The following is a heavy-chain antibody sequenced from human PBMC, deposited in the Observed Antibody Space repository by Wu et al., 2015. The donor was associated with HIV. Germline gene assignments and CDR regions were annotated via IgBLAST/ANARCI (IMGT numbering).Heavy chain of an antibody. Sequence: QVQLVQSGAEVKKPGASVKVSCKASGYTFTSYDINWVRQATGQGLEWMGWMNPNSGSTHYAQKFQGRVTMTRGTSINTAYMDLSGLKSDDTAVYFCARSLVVAGTTYDIFDTWGQGTMLTV. D-gene: IGHD6-19*01. V-gene: IGHV1-8*01. J-gene: IGHJ3*02. CDR2: MNPNSGST. CDR1: GYTFTSYD. CDR3: ARSLVVAGTTYDIFDT.